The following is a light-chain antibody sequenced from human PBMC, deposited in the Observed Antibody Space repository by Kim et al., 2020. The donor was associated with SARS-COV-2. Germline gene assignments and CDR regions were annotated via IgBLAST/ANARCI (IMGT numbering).Light chain of an antibody. Sequence: EIVLTQSPGTLSLSPGERATLSCRASQSVSSSYIAWYQQRPGQTPRLLIYGASSRASGIPDRFSGSGSGTDFTLTISRLEPEDFAVYYCQQKYTFGQGTKLEI. CDR2: GAS. CDR3: QQKYT. CDR1: QSVSSSY. V-gene: IGKV3-20*01. J-gene: IGKJ2*01.